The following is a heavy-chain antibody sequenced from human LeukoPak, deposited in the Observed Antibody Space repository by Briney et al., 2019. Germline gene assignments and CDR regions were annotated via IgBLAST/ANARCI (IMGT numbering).Heavy chain of an antibody. CDR3: ARECHFQASSGYSFDY. D-gene: IGHD3-22*01. CDR2: ISSGSITI. J-gene: IGHJ4*02. V-gene: IGHV3-48*02. CDR1: GFTFSSYS. Sequence: GGSLRLSCAASGFTFSSYSMNRLRQAPGKGMEWASYISSGSITIYYADSVKGRFTISRDNAKNSLYLQMNSVRDEDTAVYGCARECHFQASSGYSFDYWGQGTRVTVSS.